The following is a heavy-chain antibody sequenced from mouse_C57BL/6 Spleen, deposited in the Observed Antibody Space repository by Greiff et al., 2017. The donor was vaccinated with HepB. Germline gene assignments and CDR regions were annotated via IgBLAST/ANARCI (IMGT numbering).Heavy chain of an antibody. CDR2: IYPRDGST. Sequence: QVQLKQSGPELVKPGASVKLSCKASGYTFTSYDINWVKQRPGQGLEWIGWIYPRDGSTKYNEKFKGKATLTVDTSSSTAYMELHSLTSEDSAVYVGARRGDYYGSSYEAMNFDVWGTRTTVTVSS. J-gene: IGHJ1*03. CDR3: ARRGDYYGSSYEAMNFDV. D-gene: IGHD1-1*01. V-gene: IGHV1-85*01. CDR1: GYTFTSYD.